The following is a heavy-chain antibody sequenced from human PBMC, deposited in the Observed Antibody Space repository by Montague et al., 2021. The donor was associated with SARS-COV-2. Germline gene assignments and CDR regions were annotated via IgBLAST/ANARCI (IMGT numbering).Heavy chain of an antibody. CDR1: GGSISSSNW. V-gene: IGHV4-4*02. J-gene: IGHJ5*01. Sequence: SETLSLTCAVSGGSISSSNWWSWVSQPPGKGLEWFGEIYHSGSTNYNPSFKSRVTISVDKSKNQFSLKLGSVIAADTAGYYCARRNCTGTSCLNGIDPWGQGTLVTVSS. D-gene: IGHD2-2*01. CDR2: IYHSGST. CDR3: ARRNCTGTSCLNGIDP.